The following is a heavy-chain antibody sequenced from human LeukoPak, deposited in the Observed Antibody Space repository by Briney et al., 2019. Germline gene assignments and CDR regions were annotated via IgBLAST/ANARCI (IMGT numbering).Heavy chain of an antibody. V-gene: IGHV4-31*03. CDR3: ARNQYSYEVWFDP. CDR1: GGSISSGGYY. D-gene: IGHD5-18*01. Sequence: PSETLSLTCTVSGGSISSGGYYWSWIRQHPGKGLEWIGYIYYSGSTYYNPSLKSRVTISVDTSKNQFSPKLSSVTAADTAVYYCARNQYSYEVWFDPWGQGTLVTVSS. J-gene: IGHJ5*02. CDR2: IYYSGST.